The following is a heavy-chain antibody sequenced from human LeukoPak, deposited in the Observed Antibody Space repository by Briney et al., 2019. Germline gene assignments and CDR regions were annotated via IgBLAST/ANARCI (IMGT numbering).Heavy chain of an antibody. CDR1: GGSISSYY. J-gene: IGHJ4*02. V-gene: IGHV4-59*01. D-gene: IGHD3-10*01. CDR3: ARYSGSPPSSFDY. Sequence: PSETLSLTCSVSGGSISSYYWSWIRQPPGKGLEWIGSVYHSGSTNYNPSLKSRVTISVDTSKNQFSLKLSSVTAADTAVYYCARYSGSPPSSFDYWGQGTLVTVSS. CDR2: VYHSGST.